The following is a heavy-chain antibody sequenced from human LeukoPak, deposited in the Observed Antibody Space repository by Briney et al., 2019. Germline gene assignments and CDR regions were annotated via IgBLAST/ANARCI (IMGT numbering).Heavy chain of an antibody. J-gene: IGHJ4*02. Sequence: GGSLRLSCAASGFTVSSNYMSWVRQALEKGLEWVSVIYSGGSTYYADSVKGRFTISRDNSKNTLYLQMNSLRAEDTAVYYCGSSDYPTLFDYWGQGTLVTVFS. CDR3: GSSDYPTLFDY. CDR1: GFTVSSNY. V-gene: IGHV3-66*01. D-gene: IGHD3-22*01. CDR2: IYSGGST.